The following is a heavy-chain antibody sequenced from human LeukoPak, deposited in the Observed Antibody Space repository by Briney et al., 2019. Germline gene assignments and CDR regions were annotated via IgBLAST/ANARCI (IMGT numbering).Heavy chain of an antibody. J-gene: IGHJ3*02. CDR2: IRSKANSYAT. Sequence: GGSLRLSCAASGFTSSGSAMHWVRQASGKGLEWVGRIRSKANSYATAYAASVKGRVTISRDDSKNTAYLQMNSLKTEDTAVYYCTTLYDSSGYPTFDAFDIRGQGTMVTVSS. D-gene: IGHD3-22*01. V-gene: IGHV3-73*01. CDR3: TTLYDSSGYPTFDAFDI. CDR1: GFTSSGSA.